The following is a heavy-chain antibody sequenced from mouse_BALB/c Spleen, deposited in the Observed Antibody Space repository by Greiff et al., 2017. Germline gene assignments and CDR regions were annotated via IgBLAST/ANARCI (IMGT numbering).Heavy chain of an antibody. V-gene: IGHV5-17*02. J-gene: IGHJ1*01. Sequence: EVQGVESGGGLVQPGGSRKLSCAASGFTFSSFGMHWVRQAPEKGLEWVAYISSGSSTIYYADTVKGRFTISRDNPKNTLFLQMTSLRSEDTAMYYCARSSSRSYWYFDVWGAGTTVTVSS. CDR2: ISSGSSTI. CDR3: ARSSSRSYWYFDV. D-gene: IGHD1-1*01. CDR1: GFTFSSFG.